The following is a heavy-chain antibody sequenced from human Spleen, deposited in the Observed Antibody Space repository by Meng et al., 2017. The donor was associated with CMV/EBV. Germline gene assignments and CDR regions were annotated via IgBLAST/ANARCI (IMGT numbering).Heavy chain of an antibody. Sequence: GGSLRLSCAASGFTFSSYAMSWVRQAPGKGLKWVSIIYSGGGSTYYADSVKGRFTISRDNSKNTLYLQMNSLRVEDTAVYYCARADRGEDYWGQGTLVTVSS. CDR1: GFTFSSYA. D-gene: IGHD3-16*01. CDR2: IYSGGGST. V-gene: IGHV3-23*03. J-gene: IGHJ4*02. CDR3: ARADRGEDY.